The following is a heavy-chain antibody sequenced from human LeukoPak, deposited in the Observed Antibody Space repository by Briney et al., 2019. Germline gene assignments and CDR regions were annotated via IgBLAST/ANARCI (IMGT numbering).Heavy chain of an antibody. CDR2: IYSGGST. V-gene: IGHV3-66*01. J-gene: IGHJ4*02. CDR1: GFTVSSYY. Sequence: GGSLRLSCAASGFTVSSYYMSWVRQAPGKGLEWVSVIYSGGSTYSADSVKGRFTISRDTSRNTLYLQMNSLRAEDTAVYYCARDGGAPGNYYTSYWGQGTLVTVSS. D-gene: IGHD3-10*01. CDR3: ARDGGAPGNYYTSY.